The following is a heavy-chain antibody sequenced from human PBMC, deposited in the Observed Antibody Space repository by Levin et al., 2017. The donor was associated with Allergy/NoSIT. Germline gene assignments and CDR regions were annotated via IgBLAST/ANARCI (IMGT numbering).Heavy chain of an antibody. Sequence: SETLSLTCTVSGGSISSSSYYWGWIRQPPGKGLEWIGSIYYSGSTYYNPSLKSRVTISVDTSKNQFSLKLSSVTAADTAVYYCARPWVYCSGGSCYPDAFDSWGQGTMVTVSS. J-gene: IGHJ3*02. D-gene: IGHD2-15*01. CDR2: IYYSGST. V-gene: IGHV4-39*01. CDR1: GGSISSSSYY. CDR3: ARPWVYCSGGSCYPDAFDS.